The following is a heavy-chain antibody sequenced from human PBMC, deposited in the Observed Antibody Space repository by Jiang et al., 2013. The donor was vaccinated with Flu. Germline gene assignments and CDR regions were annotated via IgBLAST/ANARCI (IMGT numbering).Heavy chain of an antibody. J-gene: IGHJ6*02. V-gene: IGHV1-2*02. D-gene: IGHD2-15*01. Sequence: FTGYYMHWVRQAPGQGLEWMGWINPNSGGTNYATEVSGRVTMTRDTSISTAYMELSRLRSDDTAVYYCARGGYCSGGSCSTTGRHYYYGMDVWGQGTTVTVSS. CDR3: ARGGYCSGGSCSTTGRHYYYGMDV. CDR1: FTGYY. CDR2: INPNSGGT.